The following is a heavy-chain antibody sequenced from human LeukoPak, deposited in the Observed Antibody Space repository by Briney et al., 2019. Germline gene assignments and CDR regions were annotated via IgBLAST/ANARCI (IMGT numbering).Heavy chain of an antibody. D-gene: IGHD6-13*01. J-gene: IGHJ4*02. V-gene: IGHV3-30-3*01. CDR2: ISYDGSNK. Sequence: PGGSLRLSCAASGFTFSSYEMNWVRQAPGKGLEWVAVISYDGSNKYYADSVKGRFTISRDNSKNTLYLQMNSLRAEDTAVYYCARGAPSWFEGPLDYWGQGTLVTVSS. CDR3: ARGAPSWFEGPLDY. CDR1: GFTFSSYE.